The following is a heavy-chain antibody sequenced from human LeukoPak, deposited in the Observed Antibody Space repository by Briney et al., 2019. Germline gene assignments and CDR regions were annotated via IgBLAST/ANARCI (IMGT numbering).Heavy chain of an antibody. CDR1: GFSLSTSGVG. V-gene: IGHV2-5*01. Sequence: SGPTLVKPTQTLTLTCTFSGFSLSTSGVGVGWIRKPPRRALEWHALLYWNDDKRYSASLKSRLTIIKDTSKNRVVLTMTNMDPVDTAAYYCAHSGTVTTPHDAFDIWGQETRLTVS. J-gene: IGHJ3*02. CDR2: LYWNDDK. CDR3: AHSGTVTTPHDAFDI. D-gene: IGHD4-17*01.